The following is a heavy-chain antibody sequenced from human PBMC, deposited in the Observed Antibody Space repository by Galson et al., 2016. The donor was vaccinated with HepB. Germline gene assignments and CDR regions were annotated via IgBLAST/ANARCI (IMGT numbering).Heavy chain of an antibody. V-gene: IGHV3-33*01. Sequence: SLRLSCAASGLTLSNYGIHWVRQAPGKGLEWVALMWYDGSKQFYADSVKGRFTMSRDSSKNTLYLQMNSPRAEDTAVYYCARDSVGSAFDIWGQGTMVTVSS. CDR2: MWYDGSKQ. CDR1: GLTLSNYG. CDR3: ARDSVGSAFDI. D-gene: IGHD2-15*01. J-gene: IGHJ3*02.